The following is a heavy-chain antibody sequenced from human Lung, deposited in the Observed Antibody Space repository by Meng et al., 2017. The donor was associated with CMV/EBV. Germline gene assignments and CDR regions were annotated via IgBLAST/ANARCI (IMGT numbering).Heavy chain of an antibody. J-gene: IGHJ3*02. D-gene: IGHD3-16*01. CDR2: IYYSGTT. V-gene: IGHV4-39*01. CDR3: ARHHLKPGVECLPAYEI. Sequence: SETLSLXCTVSGDSIISTHYYWGWIRQPPGMGLAWIGTIYYSGTTYYNPSLKSRVTISVDTYKNQFSLKVSSVTAADTAVYYCARHHLKPGVECLPAYEIWGQGTMVTVSS. CDR1: GDSIISTHYY.